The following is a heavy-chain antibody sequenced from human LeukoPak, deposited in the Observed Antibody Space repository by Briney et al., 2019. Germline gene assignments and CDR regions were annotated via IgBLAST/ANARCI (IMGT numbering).Heavy chain of an antibody. Sequence: GGSLRLSCAASGFTFSDYYMSWIRQAPGKGLEWVSYISRSSSYTNYADSVKGRFTISRDNAKNSLYLQMNSLRAEDTAVYYCARVGGGYDPYYFDYWGQGTLVTVSS. CDR2: ISRSSSYT. CDR3: ARVGGGYDPYYFDY. CDR1: GFTFSDYY. D-gene: IGHD5-12*01. V-gene: IGHV3-11*06. J-gene: IGHJ4*02.